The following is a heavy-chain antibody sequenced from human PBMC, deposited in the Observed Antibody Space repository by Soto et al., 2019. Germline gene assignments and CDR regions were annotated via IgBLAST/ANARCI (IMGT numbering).Heavy chain of an antibody. CDR1: GGSIISGGSY. CDR3: ASDDHHGYYGFDV. V-gene: IGHV4-31*03. Sequence: QVQLQESGPGLVKPSQTVSLTCSVSGGSIISGGSYWNWIRQRPGKGLEWIGYIYDSENTYNNPSLKGRVFLSIDTSKHQFSLKLTSVTAADTAGYYFASDDHHGYYGFDVWGQGNTVTVS. J-gene: IGHJ6*02. CDR2: IYDSENT.